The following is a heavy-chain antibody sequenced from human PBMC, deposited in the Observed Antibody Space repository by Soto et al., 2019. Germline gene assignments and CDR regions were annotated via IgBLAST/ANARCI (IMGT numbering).Heavy chain of an antibody. CDR2: IYATGTT. CDR3: VRDGTKTLRDWFDP. D-gene: IGHD1-1*01. CDR1: GASISCFY. J-gene: IGHJ5*02. V-gene: IGHV4-4*07. Sequence: SETLSLTCTVSGASISCFYWSWIRKSAGKGLEWIGRIYATGTTDYNPSLKSRVMMSVDTSKKQFSLKLRSVAAADTAVYYCVRDGTKTLRDWFDPWGQGISVTVSS.